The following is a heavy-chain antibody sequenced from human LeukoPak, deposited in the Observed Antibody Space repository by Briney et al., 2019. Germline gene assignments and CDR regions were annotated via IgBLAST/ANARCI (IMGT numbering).Heavy chain of an antibody. J-gene: IGHJ4*02. CDR1: CFTLRNYD. Sequence: SGGPLTLFRTPSCFTLRNYDVHCVRDALGRALEWFSSIGLSDDTYYPGLVQGRFTVSRDNAKTFVYLQLNSLRPGDTAVYYCARGRRDGYSFDFWGQGALVTVSS. CDR3: ARGRRDGYSFDF. CDR2: IGLSDDT. V-gene: IGHV3-13*04. D-gene: IGHD5-24*01.